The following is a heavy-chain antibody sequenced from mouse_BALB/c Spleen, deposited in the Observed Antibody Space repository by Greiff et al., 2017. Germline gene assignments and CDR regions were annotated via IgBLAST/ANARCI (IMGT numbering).Heavy chain of an antibody. V-gene: IGHV1-74*01. CDR2: IHPSDSET. D-gene: IGHD2-3*01. CDR1: GYTFTSYW. CDR3: ARDDGYFAWFAY. J-gene: IGHJ3*01. Sequence: QVQLQQPGAELVKPGASVKLSCKASGYTFTSYWMHWVKLRPGQGLEWIGMIHPSDSETRLNQKFKDKATLTVDKSSSTAYMQLSSPTSEDSAVYYCARDDGYFAWFAYWGQGTLVTVSA.